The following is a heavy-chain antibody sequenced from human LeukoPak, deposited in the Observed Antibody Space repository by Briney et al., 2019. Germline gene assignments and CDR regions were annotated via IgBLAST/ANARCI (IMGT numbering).Heavy chain of an antibody. CDR1: GFTFSSYA. V-gene: IGHV3-23*01. CDR2: ISGSGGDT. J-gene: IGHJ4*02. Sequence: GGSLRLSCAASGFTFSSYAMSWVRQAPGQGLEWVSGISGSGGDTYYAGSVKGRFTISRDNSKNALYLQMNSLRDEDTAVYYCAREDYGDYAGVYYFDYWGQGTLVTVSS. CDR3: AREDYGDYAGVYYFDY. D-gene: IGHD4-17*01.